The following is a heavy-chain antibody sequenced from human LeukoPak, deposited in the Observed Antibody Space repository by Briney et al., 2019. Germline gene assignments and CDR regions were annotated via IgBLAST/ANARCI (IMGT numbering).Heavy chain of an antibody. D-gene: IGHD3-22*01. V-gene: IGHV3-30-3*01. CDR2: ISYDGSNK. CDR3: ARDTYYYDSSGSLGYGMDV. Sequence: SGGSLRLSCAASGFTFSSYAMHWVRQAPGKGLEWVAVISYDGSNKYYADSVKGRFTISRDNSKNTLYLQMNSLRAEDTAVYYCARDTYYYDSSGSLGYGMDVWGQGTTVTVSS. CDR1: GFTFSSYA. J-gene: IGHJ6*02.